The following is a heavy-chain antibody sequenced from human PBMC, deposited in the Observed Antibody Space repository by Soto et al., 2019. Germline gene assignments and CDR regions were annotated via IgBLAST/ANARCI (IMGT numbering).Heavy chain of an antibody. Sequence: EVQLVESGGGLVQPGRSLRLSCAASGFTFDDHAMHWVRQAPGKGLEWVSGISWNGGSIGYADSVKGRFTISRDNAKNSLYLQMNSLRAEDTALYYCAKDPRPTWFGSNFDYWGQGTLVTVSS. V-gene: IGHV3-9*01. J-gene: IGHJ4*02. CDR2: ISWNGGSI. CDR1: GFTFDDHA. D-gene: IGHD3-10*01. CDR3: AKDPRPTWFGSNFDY.